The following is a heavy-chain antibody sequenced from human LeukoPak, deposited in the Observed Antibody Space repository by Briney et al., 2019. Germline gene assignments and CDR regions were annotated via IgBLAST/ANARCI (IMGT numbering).Heavy chain of an antibody. Sequence: GGSLRLSCAASGFTFSTYAMSWVPHAPGPGLDCFSAISGSGGSTYYSASVKGRFTISRDNSKNTLYLQMNSLRAEDTAVYHCAKAPRILRYFDLWGRGTLVTVSS. CDR3: AKAPRILRYFDL. V-gene: IGHV3-23*01. D-gene: IGHD1-14*01. CDR2: ISGSGGST. CDR1: GFTFSTYA. J-gene: IGHJ2*01.